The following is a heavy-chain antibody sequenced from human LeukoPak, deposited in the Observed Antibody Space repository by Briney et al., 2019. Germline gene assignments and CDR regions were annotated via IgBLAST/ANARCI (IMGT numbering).Heavy chain of an antibody. CDR2: ITSSSSTI. CDR1: GFTFSGCE. J-gene: IGHJ3*02. D-gene: IGHD3-3*02. CDR3: VRDHLWAFDI. V-gene: IGHV3-48*02. Sequence: GGSLRLSCAISGFTFSGCELTWVRQAPGKGLEWLSYITSSSSTIYYADSVKGRFAISRDNAKNSLYLQMNSLRDEDTAVYYCVRDHLWAFDIWGQGTMVTVSS.